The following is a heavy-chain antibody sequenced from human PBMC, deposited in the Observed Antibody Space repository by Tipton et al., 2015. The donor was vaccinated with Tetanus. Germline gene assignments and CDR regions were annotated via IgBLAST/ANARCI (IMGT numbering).Heavy chain of an antibody. Sequence: SLRLSCAASGFTFNRYRMNWVRQPPGKGLEWISYISSAGSPIYFADSVEGRFTISRDNAKNLLYLQMHNLRDEDTAVYYCARGMAEASNCGGDCYSDYWGQGTLVTVSS. D-gene: IGHD2-21*02. CDR3: ARGMAEASNCGGDCYSDY. CDR1: GFTFNRYR. V-gene: IGHV3-48*02. CDR2: ISSAGSPI. J-gene: IGHJ4*02.